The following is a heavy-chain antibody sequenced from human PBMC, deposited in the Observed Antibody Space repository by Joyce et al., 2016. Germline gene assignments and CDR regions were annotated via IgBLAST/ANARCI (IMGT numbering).Heavy chain of an antibody. CDR2: IHPGDADT. Sequence: EVQLVQSGAELKKPGESLKISCKALGYSFSSYWIGWVRQMPGKGLEWVGIIHPGDADTRYSPYVQGRVTISADKSISTAYLQWRSLKASDTAMYYCARYEPGEVWGQGTTVTVSS. D-gene: IGHD3-3*01. CDR1: GYSFSSYW. J-gene: IGHJ6*02. V-gene: IGHV5-51*01. CDR3: ARYEPGEV.